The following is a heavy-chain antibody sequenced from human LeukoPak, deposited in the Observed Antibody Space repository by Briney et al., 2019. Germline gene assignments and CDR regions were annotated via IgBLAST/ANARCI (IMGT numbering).Heavy chain of an antibody. CDR2: TTDSGAST. J-gene: IGHJ4*02. Sequence: GGSLRLSCAASGFSFWSYGMSWVRQAPGKGLEWVSTTTDSGASTWYADSVKGRFTISRDNSKNTLQLQMNSLRAEDTAVYYCARRAVVVTGHYFDYWGQGILVTVSS. CDR1: GFSFWSYG. D-gene: IGHD2-21*02. CDR3: ARRAVVVTGHYFDY. V-gene: IGHV3-23*01.